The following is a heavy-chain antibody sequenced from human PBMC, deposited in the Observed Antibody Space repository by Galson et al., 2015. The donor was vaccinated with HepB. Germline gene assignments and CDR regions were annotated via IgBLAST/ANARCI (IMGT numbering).Heavy chain of an antibody. Sequence: LRLSCAASGFTFNYAWMNWVRQAPGKGLEWVGRIKGETDGGTTDYAAPVKGRFTISRDDSKNTPYLHMNSLKTEDTAVYFCTTEEVVVAAWCFDYWGRGTLVTVSS. D-gene: IGHD2-15*01. J-gene: IGHJ4*02. CDR3: TTEEVVVAAWCFDY. CDR2: IKGETDGGTT. V-gene: IGHV3-15*07. CDR1: GFTFNYAW.